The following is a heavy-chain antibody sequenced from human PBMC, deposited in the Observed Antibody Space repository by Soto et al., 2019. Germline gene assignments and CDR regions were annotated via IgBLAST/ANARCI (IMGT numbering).Heavy chain of an antibody. CDR1: GFTFSSYA. CDR3: AKAPEWFGEPRFDY. V-gene: IGHV3-23*01. CDR2: ISGSGGST. J-gene: IGHJ4*02. D-gene: IGHD3-10*01. Sequence: PGGSLRLSCAASGFTFSSYAMSWVRQAPGKGLEWVSAISGSGGSTYYADSVKGWFTISRDNSKNTLYLQMNSLRAEDTAVYYCAKAPEWFGEPRFDYWGQGTLVTVSS.